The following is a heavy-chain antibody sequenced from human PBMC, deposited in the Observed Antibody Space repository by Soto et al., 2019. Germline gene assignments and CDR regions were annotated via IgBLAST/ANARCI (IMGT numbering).Heavy chain of an antibody. D-gene: IGHD1-1*01. CDR3: AIGRDPYNYNY. V-gene: IGHV3-30-3*01. Sequence: GGSLRLSCAASGFPFSSFAMHWVRQAPGKGLEWVAVISNDGNNKNYADSVKGRLTISRDNSMNTLYLQMSSLRPDDTAVYYCAIGRDPYNYNYWRRRTLVTVSS. J-gene: IGHJ4*02. CDR2: ISNDGNNK. CDR1: GFPFSSFA.